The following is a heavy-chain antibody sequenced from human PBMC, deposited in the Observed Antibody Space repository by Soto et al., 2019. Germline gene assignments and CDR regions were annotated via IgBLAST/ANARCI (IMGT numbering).Heavy chain of an antibody. V-gene: IGHV3-21*01. CDR2: ISSSSSSI. CDR3: VRDLSYDSSG. J-gene: IGHJ4*02. Sequence: EVQLVESGGGLVKPGGSLRLSCAASGFTFSSYSMNWVHQAPGKGLEWVSSISSSSSSIKYADSVKGRFTISRDNAKNSLYLQMNSLRAEDTAVYYCVRDLSYDSSGWGQGTLVTVSS. CDR1: GFTFSSYS. D-gene: IGHD3-22*01.